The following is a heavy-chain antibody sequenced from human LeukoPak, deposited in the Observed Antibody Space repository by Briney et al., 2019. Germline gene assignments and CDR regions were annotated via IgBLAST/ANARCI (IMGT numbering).Heavy chain of an antibody. V-gene: IGHV3-23*01. J-gene: IGHJ4*02. CDR3: AKASWVSSADAVL. CDR2: LRGDGET. Sequence: PGGSLRLSCVASGFIFRDYAMSWVRQAPAGGVEGVSSLRGDGETFYTDSVKGRFTLSRDHSRNTVYHQLNNRRVEDTAVYYCAKASWVSSADAVLWGQGTLVTVS. D-gene: IGHD3-16*01. CDR1: GFIFRDYA.